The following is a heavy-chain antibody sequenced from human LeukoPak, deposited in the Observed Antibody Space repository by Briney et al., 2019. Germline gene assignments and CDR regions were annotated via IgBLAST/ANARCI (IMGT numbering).Heavy chain of an antibody. V-gene: IGHV1-46*01. Sequence: ASVKVSCKASGYTFTSYYMHWVRQAPGQGLEWMGIINPSGGSTSYAQKFQGRVTMTRDTSKNQFSLKLSSVTAADTAVYYCARHGLPPRFDYWGQGTLVTVSS. CDR1: GYTFTSYY. D-gene: IGHD2-15*01. CDR3: ARHGLPPRFDY. J-gene: IGHJ4*02. CDR2: INPSGGST.